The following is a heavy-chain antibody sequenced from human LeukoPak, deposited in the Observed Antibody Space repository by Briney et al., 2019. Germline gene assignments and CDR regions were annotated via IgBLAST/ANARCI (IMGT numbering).Heavy chain of an antibody. CDR3: ASGHNYYDSGWFDP. J-gene: IGHJ5*02. V-gene: IGHV4-4*07. CDR1: GGSISSYY. D-gene: IGHD3-22*01. Sequence: SETLSLTCTVSGGSISSYYWSWIRQPAGKGLEWIGRIYTSGSTNYNPSLKSRVTMSVDTSKNQFSLKLSSVTAADTAVYYCASGHNYYDSGWFDPWGQGTLVTVSS. CDR2: IYTSGST.